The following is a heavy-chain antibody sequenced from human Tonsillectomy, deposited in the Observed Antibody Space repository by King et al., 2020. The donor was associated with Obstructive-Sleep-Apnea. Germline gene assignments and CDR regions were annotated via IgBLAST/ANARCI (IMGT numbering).Heavy chain of an antibody. Sequence: VQLQESGPGLVKPSETLSLTCTVSGYSISSGYYWGWIRQPPGKGLEWIGSIYHSGSTYYNPSLKSRVTISVDTSKNQFSLKLSSVTAADTAVYYCARWRPVEYSSSPRAFDIWGQGTMVTVSS. J-gene: IGHJ3*02. V-gene: IGHV4-38-2*02. D-gene: IGHD6-6*01. CDR1: GYSISSGYY. CDR2: IYHSGST. CDR3: ARWRPVEYSSSPRAFDI.